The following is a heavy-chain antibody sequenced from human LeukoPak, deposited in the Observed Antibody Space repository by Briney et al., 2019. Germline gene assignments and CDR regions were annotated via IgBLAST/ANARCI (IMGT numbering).Heavy chain of an antibody. CDR3: ARADNLNAFDY. J-gene: IGHJ4*02. CDR2: ISSSGST. CDR1: GGSISSGGYF. Sequence: SETLSLTCTVSGGSISSGGYFRSWIRQHPGKGLEWIGSISSSGSTLYSPSLKRRVTISVDTSKNQFSLKLSSVTAADTAVYYCARADNLNAFDYWGQGTRVTVSS. V-gene: IGHV4-31*03. D-gene: IGHD1-1*01.